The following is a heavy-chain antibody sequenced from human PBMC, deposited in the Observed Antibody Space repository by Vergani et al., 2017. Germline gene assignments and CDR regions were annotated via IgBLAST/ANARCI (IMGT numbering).Heavy chain of an antibody. J-gene: IGHJ3*02. CDR1: GGSVSSGSYY. CDR3: ARDFPGDLDAFDI. CDR2: IYYSGST. Sequence: QVQLQESGPGLVKPSETLSLTCTVSGGSVSSGSYYWSWIRQPPGKGLEWIGYIYYSGSTNYNPSLKSRVTISVDTSKNQFSLKLSSVTAADTAVYYCARDFPGDLDAFDIWGQGTMVTVSS. V-gene: IGHV4-61*01. D-gene: IGHD4-17*01.